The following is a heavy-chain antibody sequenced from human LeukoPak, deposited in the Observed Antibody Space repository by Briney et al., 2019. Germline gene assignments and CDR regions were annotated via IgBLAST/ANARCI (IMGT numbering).Heavy chain of an antibody. J-gene: IGHJ6*03. CDR2: IIPIFGTA. CDR1: VGTFSSYA. D-gene: IGHD2-8*01. V-gene: IGHV1-69*05. CDR3: ASGIMEGQSSYYYYYMDV. Sequence: SVKVSCKASVGTFSSYAISWVRQAPGQGLEWMGGIIPIFGTANYAQKFQGRVTITTDESTSTAYMELSSLRSEDTAVYYCASGIMEGQSSYYYYYMDVWGKGTTVTVSS.